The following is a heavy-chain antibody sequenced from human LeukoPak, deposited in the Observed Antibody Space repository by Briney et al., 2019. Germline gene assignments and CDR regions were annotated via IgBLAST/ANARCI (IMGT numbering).Heavy chain of an antibody. Sequence: PSETLSPTCTVSGGXISSYYWSWIRQPPGKGLEWIGYIYYSGSTNYNPSLKSRVTISVDRSKNQFSLKLTSVTAADTAVYYCARHVGYCSSDTCYSTWYFDLWGRGTLVTVSS. CDR2: IYYSGST. J-gene: IGHJ2*01. CDR3: ARHVGYCSSDTCYSTWYFDL. D-gene: IGHD2-15*01. V-gene: IGHV4-59*08. CDR1: GGXISSYY.